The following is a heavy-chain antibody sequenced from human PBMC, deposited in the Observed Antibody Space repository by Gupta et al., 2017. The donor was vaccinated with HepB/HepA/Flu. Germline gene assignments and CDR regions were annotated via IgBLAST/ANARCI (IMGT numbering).Heavy chain of an antibody. CDR1: GDPISGNTW. V-gene: IGHV4-4*02. J-gene: IGHJ4*02. CDR2: IFHTGTT. D-gene: IGHD4-17*01. CDR3: ARGVYGDHPYYFDN. Sequence: QARLQESGPGLVKPSGTLAITCTVTGDPISGNTWWSRVRQSPGKGLEWLGEIFHTGTTEYNPSLESPVTISVDKSKNQFTLTVKSVTAADTAVYYCARGVYGDHPYYFDNWGQGTLVTVSS.